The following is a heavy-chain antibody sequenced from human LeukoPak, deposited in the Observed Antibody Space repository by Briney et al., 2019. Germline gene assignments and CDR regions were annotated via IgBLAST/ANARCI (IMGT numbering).Heavy chain of an antibody. V-gene: IGHV4-59*08. D-gene: IGHD6-19*01. J-gene: IGHJ3*02. CDR2: IYYSGST. Sequence: SETLSLTCTVSGGSISSDYWSWIRQPPGKGLQWIGYIYYSGSTNYNPSLKSRVTISLDTSKIQFSPKLSSETAADTAVYYCARHIGGWNDGFDIWGQGTMVTVSS. CDR3: ARHIGGWNDGFDI. CDR1: GGSISSDY.